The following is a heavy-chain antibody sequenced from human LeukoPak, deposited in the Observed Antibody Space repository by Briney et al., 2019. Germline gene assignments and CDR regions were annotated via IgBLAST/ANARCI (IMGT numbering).Heavy chain of an antibody. CDR1: GGSISSYY. Sequence: SETLSLTCTVSGGSISSYYWSWIRQPPGKGLEWIGYIYYSGSTNYNPSLKSRVTISVDTSKNQFSLKLSSVTAADTAVYYCAKPSGSHWHALWVDYWGQGTLVTVSS. J-gene: IGHJ4*02. CDR3: AKPSGSHWHALWVDY. D-gene: IGHD3-10*01. CDR2: IYYSGST. V-gene: IGHV4-59*01.